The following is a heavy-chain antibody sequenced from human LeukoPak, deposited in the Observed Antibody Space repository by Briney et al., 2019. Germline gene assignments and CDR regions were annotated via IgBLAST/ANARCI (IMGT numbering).Heavy chain of an antibody. CDR2: ISGSGGST. J-gene: IGHJ4*02. CDR1: GFTFSSYG. V-gene: IGHV3-23*01. CDR3: AKAFDILTGYYQEYYFDY. D-gene: IGHD3-9*01. Sequence: GGTLRLSCAASGFTFSSYGMSWVRQAPGKGLEWVSAISGSGGSTYYADSVKGRFTISRDNSKNTLYLQMNSLRAEDTAVYYCAKAFDILTGYYQEYYFDYWGQGTLVTVSS.